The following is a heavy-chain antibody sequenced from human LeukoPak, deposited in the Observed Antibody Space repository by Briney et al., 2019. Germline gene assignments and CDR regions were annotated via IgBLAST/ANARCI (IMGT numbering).Heavy chain of an antibody. J-gene: IGHJ4*02. CDR1: GGSISGYY. Sequence: SETLSLTCSVSGGSISGYYWSWIRQPPGKGLEWIGYIFHSGSTDYTPSLKSRVTISVDTSKNQFSLKLSSVTAADTAVYYCARCGPYCSGGSCYSGVVDYWGQGTLVTVSS. V-gene: IGHV4-59*01. CDR3: ARCGPYCSGGSCYSGVVDY. D-gene: IGHD2-15*01. CDR2: IFHSGST.